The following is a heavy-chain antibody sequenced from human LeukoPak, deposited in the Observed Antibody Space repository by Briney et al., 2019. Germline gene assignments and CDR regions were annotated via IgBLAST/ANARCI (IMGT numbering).Heavy chain of an antibody. J-gene: IGHJ4*02. D-gene: IGHD6-6*01. Sequence: GGSLRLSCAASGFTFSNYAMTWVRQAPGQGLEWVSTIGGSGGAMFYADSVKGRFTISRDNSKNTLSLEMSSLRAEDTALYYCAKGGTSSSRFDSWGQGTLVTVPS. V-gene: IGHV3-23*01. CDR1: GFTFSNYA. CDR3: AKGGTSSSRFDS. CDR2: IGGSGGAM.